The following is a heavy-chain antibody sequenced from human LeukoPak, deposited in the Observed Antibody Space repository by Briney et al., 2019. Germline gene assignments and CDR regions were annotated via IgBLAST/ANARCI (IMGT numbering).Heavy chain of an antibody. J-gene: IGHJ4*02. V-gene: IGHV3-64D*09. Sequence: GGSLRPSCSASGFTFSSFPMHWVRQVPGKGLEYVSGINSNGGTTYYADSLKGRFTISRDNSKNTLYLHMGSLRAEDTAVYYCVKVYGGIVFDQWGQGILVTVSS. CDR1: GFTFSSFP. D-gene: IGHD4-23*01. CDR3: VKVYGGIVFDQ. CDR2: INSNGGTT.